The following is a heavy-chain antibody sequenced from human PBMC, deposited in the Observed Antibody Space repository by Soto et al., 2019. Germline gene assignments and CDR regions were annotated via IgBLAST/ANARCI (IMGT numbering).Heavy chain of an antibody. CDR3: ARSMVTTGYYYGMDV. J-gene: IGHJ6*02. Sequence: SETLSLTCAVSGGSISSSNWWSWVRQPPGKGLEWIGEIYHSGSTNYNPSLKSRVTISVDKSKNQFSLKLSSVTAADTAVYYCARSMVTTGYYYGMDVWGQGTTVTVSS. V-gene: IGHV4-4*02. CDR1: GGSISSSNW. CDR2: IYHSGST. D-gene: IGHD4-17*01.